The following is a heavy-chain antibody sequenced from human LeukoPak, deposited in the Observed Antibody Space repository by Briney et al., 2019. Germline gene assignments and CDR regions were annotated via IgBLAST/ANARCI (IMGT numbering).Heavy chain of an antibody. D-gene: IGHD3-10*01. CDR1: GDSFSGYY. Sequence: SETLSLTCTVSGDSFSGYYWSWIRQPPGKGLEWIGEINHSGSTNYNPSLKSRVTISVDTSKNQFSLKLSSVTAADTAVYYCARPKWFGTRGAFDIWGQGTMVTVSS. J-gene: IGHJ3*02. CDR2: INHSGST. V-gene: IGHV4-34*01. CDR3: ARPKWFGTRGAFDI.